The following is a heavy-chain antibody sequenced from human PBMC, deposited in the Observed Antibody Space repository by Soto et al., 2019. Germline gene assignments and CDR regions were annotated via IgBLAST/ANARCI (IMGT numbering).Heavy chain of an antibody. D-gene: IGHD3-3*01. CDR1: GFTFSSYW. V-gene: IGHV3-7*05. Sequence: EVQLVESGGGLVQPGGSLRLSCAASGFTFSSYWMSWVRQAPGKGLEWVANIKQDGSEKYYVDSVKGRFTISRDNAKNSLYLQMNSLRAEDTAVYYCASTPYYDFWRVKGYWGQGTLVTVSS. CDR2: IKQDGSEK. CDR3: ASTPYYDFWRVKGY. J-gene: IGHJ4*02.